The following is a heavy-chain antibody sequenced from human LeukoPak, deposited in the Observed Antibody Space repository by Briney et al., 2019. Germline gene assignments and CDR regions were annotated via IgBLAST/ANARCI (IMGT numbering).Heavy chain of an antibody. J-gene: IGHJ4*02. CDR1: GVSISSYY. CDR3: AGGYCSGGSCYYPFDY. Sequence: SETLSLTCTVSGVSISSYYWSWIRQPPGKGLEWIGYIYYSGSTNYNPSLKSRVTISVDTSKNQFSLKLSSVTAADTAVYYCAGGYCSGGSCYYPFDYWGQGTLVTVSS. CDR2: IYYSGST. D-gene: IGHD2-15*01. V-gene: IGHV4-59*01.